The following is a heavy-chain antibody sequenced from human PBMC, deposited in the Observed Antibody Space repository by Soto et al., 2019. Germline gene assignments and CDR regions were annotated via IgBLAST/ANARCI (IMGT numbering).Heavy chain of an antibody. D-gene: IGHD3-22*01. V-gene: IGHV1-18*01. CDR2: ISAYNGDT. J-gene: IGHJ4*02. Sequence: ASVKVSCKASGYTFTSYGISWVRQAPGQGLEWMGWISAYNGDTNCAQRLQGRVTMTTDTSTSTAYMELRSLRSDDTAVYYCARDLVTMIVVVPGYWGQGALVTVSS. CDR1: GYTFTSYG. CDR3: ARDLVTMIVVVPGY.